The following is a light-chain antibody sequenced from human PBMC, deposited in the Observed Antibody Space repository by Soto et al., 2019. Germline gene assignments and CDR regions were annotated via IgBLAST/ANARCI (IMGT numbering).Light chain of an antibody. CDR3: QQNYINPRT. CDR1: ESISFY. J-gene: IGKJ3*01. CDR2: AAS. Sequence: DIQMTQSPSSLSASVGDSATITCRASESISFYLNWYQQKPGQAPKVLIYAASTLHRGVPSRFSGVGSGTDFTLTISSLQPEDFATYYCQQNYINPRTFGPGTKVDIK. V-gene: IGKV1-39*01.